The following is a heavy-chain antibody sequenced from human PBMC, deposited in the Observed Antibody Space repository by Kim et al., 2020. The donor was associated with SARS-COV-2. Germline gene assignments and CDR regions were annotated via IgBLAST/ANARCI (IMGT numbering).Heavy chain of an antibody. D-gene: IGHD3-10*01. CDR3: ARAGAMVRGGYFDY. CDR1: GGSISSGGYS. CDR2: IYYSGST. Sequence: SETLSLTCAVSGGSISSGGYSWSWIRQPPGKGLEWIGYIYYSGSTYYNPSLKSRVTISVDRSKNQFSLKLSSVTAADTAVYYCARAGAMVRGGYFDYWGQGPLVTVST. J-gene: IGHJ4*02. V-gene: IGHV4-30-2*01.